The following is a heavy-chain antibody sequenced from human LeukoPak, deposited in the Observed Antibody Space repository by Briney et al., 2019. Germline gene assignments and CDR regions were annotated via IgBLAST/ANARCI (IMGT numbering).Heavy chain of an antibody. CDR2: INPNSGGT. CDR1: GYTFTGYY. CDR3: ARDRDSSGYYGEHFDY. J-gene: IGHJ4*02. D-gene: IGHD3-22*01. Sequence: ASVKVSCKASGYTFTGYYMHWVRQAPGQGLEWMGRINPNSGGTNYAQKFQGRVTMTRDTSTSTVCMELSSLRSEDTAVYYCARDRDSSGYYGEHFDYWGQGTLVTVSS. V-gene: IGHV1-2*06.